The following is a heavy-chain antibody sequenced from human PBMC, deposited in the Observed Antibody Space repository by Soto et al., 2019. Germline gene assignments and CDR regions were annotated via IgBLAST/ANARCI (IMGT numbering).Heavy chain of an antibody. CDR1: GFTFSSHA. D-gene: IGHD6-6*01. Sequence: QVQLVESGGGVVQPGRSLRLSCAASGFTFSSHAMHWVRQAPGKGLEWVAVISYDGSNKYYADSVKGRFTISRDNSKNTLYLQMNSLRAEDTAVYYCARDAGRGGAARPGYWGQGTLVTVSS. CDR2: ISYDGSNK. CDR3: ARDAGRGGAARPGY. V-gene: IGHV3-30-3*01. J-gene: IGHJ4*02.